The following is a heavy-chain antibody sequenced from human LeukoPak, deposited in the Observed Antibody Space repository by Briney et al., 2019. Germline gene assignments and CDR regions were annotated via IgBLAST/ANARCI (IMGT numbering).Heavy chain of an antibody. CDR2: FDPEDGET. J-gene: IGHJ4*02. V-gene: IGHV1-24*01. D-gene: IGHD3-22*01. Sequence: ASVKVSCKVSGYTLTELSMHWVRQAPGKGLEWMGCFDPEDGETIYAQKFQGRVTMTEDTSTDTAYMELSRLRSEDTAVYYCASNPNYYDSSGYYPFDYWGQGTLVTVSS. CDR1: GYTLTELS. CDR3: ASNPNYYDSSGYYPFDY.